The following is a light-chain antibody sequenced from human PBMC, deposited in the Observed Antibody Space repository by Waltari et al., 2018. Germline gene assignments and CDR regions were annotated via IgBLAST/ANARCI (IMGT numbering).Light chain of an antibody. V-gene: IGKV1D-16*01. CDR1: QDISSW. CDR2: LAS. Sequence: DIQMTQSPSSLSASVGDRVTITCHASQDISSWLAWYQQIPGQAPKPLIYLASTLQSGVPSRFSGSGSGTDFTLIISSLQPEDFATYYCQQYDDFPFTFGPGTKLDIK. J-gene: IGKJ3*01. CDR3: QQYDDFPFT.